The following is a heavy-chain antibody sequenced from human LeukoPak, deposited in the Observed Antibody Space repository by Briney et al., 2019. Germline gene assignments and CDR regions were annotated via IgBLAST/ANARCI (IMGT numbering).Heavy chain of an antibody. D-gene: IGHD3-9*01. Sequence: ASVKVSCKASGYTFTSYDINWVRHATGQGLEWMGWMNPNSGNTGYAQKFQGRVTMTRNTSISTAYMELSSLRSEDTAAYYCTGAILTGYGEGAFDIWGQGTMVTVSS. CDR3: TGAILTGYGEGAFDI. CDR1: GYTFTSYD. V-gene: IGHV1-8*01. J-gene: IGHJ3*02. CDR2: MNPNSGNT.